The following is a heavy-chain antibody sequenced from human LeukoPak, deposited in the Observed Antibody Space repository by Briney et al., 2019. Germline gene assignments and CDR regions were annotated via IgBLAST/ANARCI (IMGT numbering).Heavy chain of an antibody. Sequence: PSETLSLTCTVSGGSISSYYWSWIRHPPGKGLEWIGYIYYSGSTYYNPSLKSRVTISVDKSKNQFSLKLSSVTAADTAVYYCARDSDTAMATLDYWGQGTLVTFSS. J-gene: IGHJ4*02. CDR3: ARDSDTAMATLDY. CDR1: GGSISSYY. D-gene: IGHD5-18*01. CDR2: IYYSGST. V-gene: IGHV4-59*12.